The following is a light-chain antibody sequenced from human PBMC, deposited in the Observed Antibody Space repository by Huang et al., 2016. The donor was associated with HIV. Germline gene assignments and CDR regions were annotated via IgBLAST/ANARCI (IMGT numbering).Light chain of an antibody. V-gene: IGKV3-15*01. CDR1: QSVSSN. CDR3: QQYNNWPKVFT. J-gene: IGKJ3*01. CDR2: GAS. Sequence: EIVMTQSPATLSVSPGERATLSCRASQSVSSNLAWYQHNPGQAPRLLIYGASPRATGIPARFSGSGSGTEFTLTISSLQSEDFAVYYCQQYNNWPKVFTFGPGTKVDIK.